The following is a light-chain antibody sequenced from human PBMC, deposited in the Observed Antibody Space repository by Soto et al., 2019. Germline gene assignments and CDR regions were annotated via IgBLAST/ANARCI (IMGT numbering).Light chain of an antibody. J-gene: IGLJ1*01. V-gene: IGLV2-23*02. Sequence: QSVLTQPASVSGPPGQSITISCAGTGSDVGAYNLVSWYQQHPGKVPKLIICEVNTRPSGISNRFSGSKSGDTASLTSSGLQAEDEADYFCCSYAGTVAYVFRTGTRVLVL. CDR3: CSYAGTVAYV. CDR2: EVN. CDR1: GSDVGAYNL.